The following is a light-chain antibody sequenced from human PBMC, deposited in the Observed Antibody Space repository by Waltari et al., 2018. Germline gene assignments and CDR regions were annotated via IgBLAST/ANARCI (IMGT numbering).Light chain of an antibody. V-gene: IGKV3-20*01. J-gene: IGKJ4*01. CDR3: QHHGSSPP. CDR2: AAS. CDR1: QSLSSNY. Sequence: EIVLTQSPGTLSLSPGESATLSCRASQSLSSNYVAWYQQKPGQPPRPLISAASRRATGSPDRFSGRGSGTDFTLTIRRLEPGDFAVYYCQHHGSSPPFGGGTKVEI.